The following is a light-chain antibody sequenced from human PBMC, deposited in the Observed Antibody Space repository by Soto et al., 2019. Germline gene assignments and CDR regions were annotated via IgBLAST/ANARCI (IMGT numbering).Light chain of an antibody. CDR3: CSYTTSTAFYV. V-gene: IGLV2-14*01. Sequence: QSALTQPASVTGSPGQSITISCTGTTSDVGGYKYVSWYQQHPGKAPKLMIYEVTNRPSGISNRFSGSKSGNTASLTISGLQAEDEADYYCCSYTTSTAFYVFGTGTKLTVL. CDR1: TSDVGGYKY. J-gene: IGLJ1*01. CDR2: EVT.